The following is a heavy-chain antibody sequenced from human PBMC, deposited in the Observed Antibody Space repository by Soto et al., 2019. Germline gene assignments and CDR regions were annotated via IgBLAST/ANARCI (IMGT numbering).Heavy chain of an antibody. CDR1: GYTFTSYY. CDR3: ARPPSPGCINAVCYPLDY. CDR2: INPSGGST. V-gene: IGHV1-46*01. J-gene: IGHJ4*02. Sequence: QVQLVQSGAEVKKPGASVKISCKASGYTFTSYYMHWVRQAPGQGLEWMGIINPSGGSTNYAQKLQGRVAMTRETSTSTVYMELNSLRSEDTAMYYCARPPSPGCINAVCYPLDYWGQGTLVTVSS. D-gene: IGHD2-8*01.